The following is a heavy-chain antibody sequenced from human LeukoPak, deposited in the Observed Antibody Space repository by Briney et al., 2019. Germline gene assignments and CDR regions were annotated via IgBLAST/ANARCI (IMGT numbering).Heavy chain of an antibody. Sequence: SETLSLTCAVSGESFSGNFWTWIRQSPGKGLEWIGEIDNNGITNYNPSLKSRVTMSVDTTRKRFSLKLSSVTAADTAVYYCARRYCSSTSCYFDYWGQGTLVTVSS. J-gene: IGHJ4*02. CDR1: GESFSGNF. CDR3: ARRYCSSTSCYFDY. V-gene: IGHV4-34*01. D-gene: IGHD2-2*01. CDR2: IDNNGIT.